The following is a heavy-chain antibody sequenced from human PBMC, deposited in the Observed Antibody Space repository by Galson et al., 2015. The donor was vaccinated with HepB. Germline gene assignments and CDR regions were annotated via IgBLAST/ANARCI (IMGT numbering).Heavy chain of an antibody. CDR3: ARDQRSYYGSGSLYYYYGMDV. J-gene: IGHJ6*02. CDR2: ISYDGSNK. CDR1: GFTFSSYA. D-gene: IGHD3-10*01. Sequence: SLRLSCAASGFTFSSYAMHWVRQAPGKGLEWVAVISYDGSNKYYADSVKGRFTISRDNSKNTLYLQMNSLRAEDTAVYYCARDQRSYYGSGSLYYYYGMDVWGQGTTVTVSS. V-gene: IGHV3-30-3*01.